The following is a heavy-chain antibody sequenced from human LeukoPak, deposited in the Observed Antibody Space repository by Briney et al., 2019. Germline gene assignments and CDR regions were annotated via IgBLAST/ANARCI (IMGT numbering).Heavy chain of an antibody. CDR3: ARAKGARNTRKDPSSDY. J-gene: IGHJ4*02. V-gene: IGHV3-21*01. D-gene: IGHD2-15*01. Sequence: PGGSLRLSCAASGFTFSSYSMNWVRQAPGKGLEWVSSISSSSSYIYYADSVEGRFTISRDNAKNSLYLQMNSLRAEETAVYYCARAKGARNTRKDPSSDYWGQGTLVTVSS. CDR2: ISSSSSYI. CDR1: GFTFSSYS.